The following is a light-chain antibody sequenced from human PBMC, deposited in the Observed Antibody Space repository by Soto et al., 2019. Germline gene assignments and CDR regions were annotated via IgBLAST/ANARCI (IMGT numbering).Light chain of an antibody. V-gene: IGKV3-20*01. J-gene: IGKJ2*01. CDR3: QQYGSSPRT. Sequence: ETVLTQSPDTLSLSPGERATLSCRASQSVSSSYLAWYQQKPGQAPRLLIYGASSRATGIPDRFSGSGSGTDFTLTISRLEPEGFAVYYCQQYGSSPRTFGQGTKLEIK. CDR2: GAS. CDR1: QSVSSSY.